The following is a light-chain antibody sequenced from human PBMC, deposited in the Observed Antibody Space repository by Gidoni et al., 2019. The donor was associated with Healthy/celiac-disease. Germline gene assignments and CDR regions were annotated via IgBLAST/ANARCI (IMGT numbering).Light chain of an antibody. Sequence: QSALTPPASVSWSPGQSITISCTGTSSDVGGYNYVSWYQQHPGKAPKLMIYEVSNRPSGVSNRFSGSKSGNTASLTISGLQAEDEADYYCSSYTSSSTPYVFGTGTKVTVL. CDR2: EVS. J-gene: IGLJ1*01. CDR3: SSYTSSSTPYV. CDR1: SSDVGGYNY. V-gene: IGLV2-14*01.